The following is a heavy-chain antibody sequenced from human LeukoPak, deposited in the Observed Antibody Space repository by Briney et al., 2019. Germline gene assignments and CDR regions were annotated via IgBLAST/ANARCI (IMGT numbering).Heavy chain of an antibody. CDR3: ASRGSRLWY. V-gene: IGHV4-31*03. D-gene: IGHD2-21*01. CDR1: GGSISSGGYY. J-gene: IGHJ4*02. CDR2: IYYSGST. Sequence: SETLSLTCTVSGGSISSGGYYWRWIRQHSGKGLEWIGYIYYSGSTYYNPSLKSRVTISVDTSKNQFSLKLSSVTAADTAVYYCASRGSRLWYWGQGTLVTVSS.